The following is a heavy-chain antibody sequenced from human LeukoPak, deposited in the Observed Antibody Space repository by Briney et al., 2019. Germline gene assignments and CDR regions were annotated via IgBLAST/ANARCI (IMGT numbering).Heavy chain of an antibody. D-gene: IGHD2-2*01. CDR1: GYTFTGYY. V-gene: IGHV1-2*02. J-gene: IGHJ4*02. Sequence: GASVKVSCKASGYTFTGYYMHWVRQAPGQGLEWVGWINPNSGGTNYAQKFQGRVTMTRDTSISTAYMELSRLRSDDTAVYYCARAIRDQLLLHAGYDYWGQGTLVTVSS. CDR2: INPNSGGT. CDR3: ARAIRDQLLLHAGYDY.